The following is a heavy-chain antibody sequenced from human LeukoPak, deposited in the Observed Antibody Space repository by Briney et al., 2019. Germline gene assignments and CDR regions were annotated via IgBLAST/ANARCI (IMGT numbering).Heavy chain of an antibody. CDR2: INHSGST. D-gene: IGHD2-21*01. J-gene: IGHJ4*02. V-gene: IGHV4-34*01. Sequence: PSETLSLTCAVYGGSFSGYYWSWIRQPPGKGLEWIGEINHSGSTYYNPSLKSRVTISVDTSKNQFSLKLNSVTAADTAMYYCTRNGDYCLDYWGQGTLVTVSS. CDR1: GGSFSGYY. CDR3: TRNGDYCLDY.